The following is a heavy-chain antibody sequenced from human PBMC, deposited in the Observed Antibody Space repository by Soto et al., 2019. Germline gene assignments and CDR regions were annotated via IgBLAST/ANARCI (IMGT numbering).Heavy chain of an antibody. CDR1: GYTLXELS. V-gene: IGHV1-24*01. Sequence: ASVKVSCKVSGYTLXELSMHWVRQAPGKGLEWMGGFDPEDGETIYAQRFQGRVTMTEDTSTDTAYMELSSLRSEDTAVYYCATVSSRYFDWSSDYWGQGTLVTVSS. CDR3: ATVSSRYFDWSSDY. D-gene: IGHD3-9*01. CDR2: FDPEDGET. J-gene: IGHJ4*02.